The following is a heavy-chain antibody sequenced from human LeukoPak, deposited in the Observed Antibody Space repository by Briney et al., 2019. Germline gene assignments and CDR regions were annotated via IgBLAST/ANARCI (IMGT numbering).Heavy chain of an antibody. CDR2: IRYDGSNK. D-gene: IGHD3-22*01. CDR3: AKDDSSGYYSDYFDY. CDR1: GFTFSSYG. Sequence: WGSLRLSCAASGFTFSSYGMHWVRQAPGKGLEWVAFIRYDGSNKYYADSVKGRFTISRDNSKNTLYLQMNSLRAEDTAVYYCAKDDSSGYYSDYFDYWGQGTLVTVSS. V-gene: IGHV3-30*02. J-gene: IGHJ4*02.